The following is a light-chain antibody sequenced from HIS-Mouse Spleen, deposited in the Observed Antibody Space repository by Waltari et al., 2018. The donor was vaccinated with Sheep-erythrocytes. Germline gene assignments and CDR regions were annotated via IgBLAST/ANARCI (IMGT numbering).Light chain of an antibody. V-gene: IGKV3-20*01. CDR1: QSVSSSY. CDR2: GAS. J-gene: IGKJ3*01. Sequence: EIVLTQSPGTLSLSPGERATLSCRASQSVSSSYLAWYQQKPGQAPRLLIYGASSRATGIPDRFSGSGSGTDCTLTISRLEPEDFAVYYCQQYGSSPLFTFGPGTKVDI. CDR3: QQYGSSPLFT.